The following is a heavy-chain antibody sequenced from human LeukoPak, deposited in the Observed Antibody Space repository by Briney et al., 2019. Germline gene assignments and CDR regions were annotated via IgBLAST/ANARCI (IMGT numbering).Heavy chain of an antibody. CDR3: ARAPEFSSGWLLDW. CDR2: IYYSGST. J-gene: IGHJ4*02. Sequence: SETLSLTCTVSGGSISSSSYYWGWVRQPPGKGLEWLGSIYYSGSTYYNPSLKSRVTISVDTSKKQFSLKVTSVTATDTGVYYCARAPEFSSGWLLDWWGQGSLVTVSS. D-gene: IGHD6-19*01. CDR1: GGSISSSSYY. V-gene: IGHV4-39*07.